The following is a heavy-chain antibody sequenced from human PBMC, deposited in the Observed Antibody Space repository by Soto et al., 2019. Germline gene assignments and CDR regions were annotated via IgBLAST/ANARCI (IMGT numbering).Heavy chain of an antibody. V-gene: IGHV1-18*01. J-gene: IGHJ4*02. Sequence: ASVKVSCKASGYTFTSYGISWVRQAPGQGLEWMGWISAYNGNTNYAQKLQGRVTMTTDTSTSTAYMELRSLRSDDTAVYYCARVEIGIAVAGTADYWGQGTLVTVSS. D-gene: IGHD6-19*01. CDR1: GYTFTSYG. CDR3: ARVEIGIAVAGTADY. CDR2: ISAYNGNT.